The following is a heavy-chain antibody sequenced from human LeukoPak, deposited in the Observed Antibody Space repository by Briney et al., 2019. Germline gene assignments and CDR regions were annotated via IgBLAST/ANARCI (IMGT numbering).Heavy chain of an antibody. CDR3: GKLELLSYFDY. CDR2: ISGSGGST. CDR1: GFTVSSNY. D-gene: IGHD1-7*01. Sequence: PGGSLRLSCAASGFTVSSNYMSWVRQAPGKGLEWVSAISGSGGSTYYADSVKGRFTISRDNSKNTLYLQMNSLRAEDTAVYYCGKLELLSYFDYWGQGTLVTVSS. J-gene: IGHJ4*02. V-gene: IGHV3-23*01.